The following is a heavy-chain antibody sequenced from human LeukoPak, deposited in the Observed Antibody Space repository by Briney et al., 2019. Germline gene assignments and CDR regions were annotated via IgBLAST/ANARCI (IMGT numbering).Heavy chain of an antibody. CDR1: VYTLRSNV. D-gene: IGHD6-6*01. V-gene: IGHV3-23*01. Sequence: PGGSLRLSCAASVYTLRSNVVSWVRQAPGKGLEWVSVISGSGGSTKYADSVKGRFTISRDNSKNTLYLQMNSLRAEDTAVYYCTNVEDRSSSWGSDYWGQGTLVIVSA. J-gene: IGHJ4*02. CDR3: TNVEDRSSSWGSDY. CDR2: ISGSGGST.